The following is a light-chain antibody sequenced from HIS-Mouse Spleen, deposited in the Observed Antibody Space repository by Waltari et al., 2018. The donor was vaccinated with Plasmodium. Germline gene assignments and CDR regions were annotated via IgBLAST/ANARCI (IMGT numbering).Light chain of an antibody. J-gene: IGLJ3*02. CDR1: ALPKKY. Sequence: SYELTPPPSVSVSPGQTARITCPGDALPKKYAYWYQQKSGPAPVLVIYEDSKRPSGIPEGFSGSSSGTMATLTISGAQVEDEADYYCYSTDSSGNHRVFGGGTKLTVL. CDR3: YSTDSSGNHRV. V-gene: IGLV3-10*01. CDR2: EDS.